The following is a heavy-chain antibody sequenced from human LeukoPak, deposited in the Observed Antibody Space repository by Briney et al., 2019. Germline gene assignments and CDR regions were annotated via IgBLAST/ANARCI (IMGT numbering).Heavy chain of an antibody. J-gene: IGHJ4*02. Sequence: GGSLRLSCAASGFTFSSYAMSWVRQAPGKGLEWVSAISGSGGSTYYADSVKGRFTISRDNSKNTLYLQMNSLRAEDTAVYYCAKWGNYDFWSGHPRFDYWGQGTLVTVSS. D-gene: IGHD3-3*01. CDR2: ISGSGGST. CDR1: GFTFSSYA. V-gene: IGHV3-23*01. CDR3: AKWGNYDFWSGHPRFDY.